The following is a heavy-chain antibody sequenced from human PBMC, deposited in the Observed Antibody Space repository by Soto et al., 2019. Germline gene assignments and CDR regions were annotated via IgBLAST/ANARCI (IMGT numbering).Heavy chain of an antibody. V-gene: IGHV1-69*01. CDR3: AGDGNLSSSYGDFDY. CDR1: GGAFNNYG. CDR2: IIPLFSTT. D-gene: IGHD6-6*01. J-gene: IGHJ4*02. Sequence: QVELVQSGAEVKKPGSSVRVSCKASGGAFNNYGFTWVRQASGQGLEWMGQIIPLFSTTHYAQKFQGRVSITADGSTSTVNMELSSLTSEDTAVYYCAGDGNLSSSYGDFDYWGQGTLVIVSS.